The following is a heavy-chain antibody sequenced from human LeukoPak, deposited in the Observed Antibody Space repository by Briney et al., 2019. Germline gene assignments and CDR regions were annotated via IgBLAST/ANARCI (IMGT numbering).Heavy chain of an antibody. CDR2: IGATGDT. CDR3: VLGAYWNDDKNAFHI. V-gene: IGHV3-13*01. J-gene: IGHJ3*02. CDR1: GLTFSSYD. Sequence: GGSLRLSCAASGLTFSSYDMHWVRQAPGKGLKWVLSIGATGDTYYAGSVKGRFTVSRDNAKKSLYLQMSSLRAGDTAVYFCVLGAYWNDDKNAFHIWGPGTMVTVSS. D-gene: IGHD1-1*01.